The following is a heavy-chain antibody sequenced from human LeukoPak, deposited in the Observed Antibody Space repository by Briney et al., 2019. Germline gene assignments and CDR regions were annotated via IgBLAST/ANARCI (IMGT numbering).Heavy chain of an antibody. CDR1: GFTFGDYY. CDR3: ARASDPWLQLT. D-gene: IGHD5-24*01. V-gene: IGHV3-7*05. J-gene: IGHJ5*02. Sequence: GGSLRLSCAASGFTFGDYYMSWIRQAPGKGLEWVGNIKQDGSEKRYADSVRGRFSISRDNAQTSLYLQMNSLRAEDTAVYYCARASDPWLQLTWGQGTLVTVSS. CDR2: IKQDGSEK.